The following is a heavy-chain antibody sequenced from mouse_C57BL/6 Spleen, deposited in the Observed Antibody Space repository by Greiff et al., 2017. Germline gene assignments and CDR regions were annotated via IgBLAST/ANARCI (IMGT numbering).Heavy chain of an antibody. D-gene: IGHD1-1*02. CDR3: ARGVDYFDD. V-gene: IGHV2-2*01. Sequence: VHLVESGPGLVQPSQSLSITCTVSGFSLTSYGVHWVRQSPGKGLEWLGVIWSGGSTDYNAAFISRLSISKDNSKSQVFFKMNSLQADDTAIYYCARGVDYFDDWGQGTTLTVSS. J-gene: IGHJ2*01. CDR1: GFSLTSYG. CDR2: IWSGGST.